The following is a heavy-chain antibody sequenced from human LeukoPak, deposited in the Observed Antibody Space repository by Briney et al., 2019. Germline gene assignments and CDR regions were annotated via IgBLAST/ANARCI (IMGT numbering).Heavy chain of an antibody. J-gene: IGHJ4*02. Sequence: GASVKVSCKASGYTFTSYGISWVRQAPGQGLEWMGWISAYNGNTNYAQKLQGRVTMTTDTSTSTAYMELRSLRSDDTAAYYCARDYAPYCSSTSCPPDYWGQGTLVTVSS. CDR3: ARDYAPYCSSTSCPPDY. V-gene: IGHV1-18*01. CDR1: GYTFTSYG. D-gene: IGHD2-2*01. CDR2: ISAYNGNT.